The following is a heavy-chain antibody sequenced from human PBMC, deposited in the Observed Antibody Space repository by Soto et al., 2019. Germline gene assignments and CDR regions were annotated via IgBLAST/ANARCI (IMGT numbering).Heavy chain of an antibody. Sequence: LQTLSLTCAVEGGCFSGYYWSWLRKPPGKGLEWIGEINHSGSTNYNPSLKSRVTISVDTSKNQFSLKLSSVTAADTAVYYCARRAYYYGSGSYYPGGFDPWGQGTLVTVS. CDR2: INHSGST. CDR1: GGCFSGYY. J-gene: IGHJ5*02. CDR3: ARRAYYYGSGSYYPGGFDP. V-gene: IGHV4-34*01. D-gene: IGHD3-10*01.